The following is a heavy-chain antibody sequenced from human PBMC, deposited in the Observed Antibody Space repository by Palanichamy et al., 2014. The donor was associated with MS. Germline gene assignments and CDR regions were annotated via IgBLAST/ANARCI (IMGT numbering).Heavy chain of an antibody. CDR1: GYTFSSYG. J-gene: IGHJ6*02. V-gene: IGHV1-18*04. Sequence: QVQLVQSGAEVKEPGASVRVSCKASGYTFSSYGISWARQAPGQGLEWMGWISTYNGSTKYAQKFQDRVTMTTDTSTTTAHMDLRNLRSDDSAVYFCARDIGPVPGDYYYGLDVWGQGTTVTVSS. D-gene: IGHD3-10*01. CDR3: ARDIGPVPGDYYYGLDV. CDR2: ISTYNGST.